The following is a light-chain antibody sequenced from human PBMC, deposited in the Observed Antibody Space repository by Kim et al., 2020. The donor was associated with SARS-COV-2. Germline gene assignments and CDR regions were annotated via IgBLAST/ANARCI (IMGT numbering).Light chain of an antibody. J-gene: IGLJ2*01. V-gene: IGLV3-19*01. CDR2: GKN. CDR3: NSRDSSGNHVV. Sequence: AFGQTVGITCQGDSLRSYYASWYQQKPGQAPVLVIYGKNNRPSGIPDRFSGSSSGNTASLTITGAQAEDEAYYYCNSRDSSGNHVVFGGGTQLTVL. CDR1: SLRSYY.